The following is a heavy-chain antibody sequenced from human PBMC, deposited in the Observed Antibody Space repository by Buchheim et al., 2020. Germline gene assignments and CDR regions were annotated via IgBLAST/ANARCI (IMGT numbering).Heavy chain of an antibody. D-gene: IGHD2-15*01. CDR3: TRSANFFRGMDV. Sequence: EERLVESGGGLGQPGGSLRLSCAASGFTFSSDWMHWVRQAPGKGLVWVSRINPDGSDTTYADSVKGRFTISRDNGRHKLYLPMNSLRGEDTAIYYCTRSANFFRGMDVWGQGTT. J-gene: IGHJ6*02. V-gene: IGHV3-74*01. CDR2: INPDGSDT. CDR1: GFTFSSDW.